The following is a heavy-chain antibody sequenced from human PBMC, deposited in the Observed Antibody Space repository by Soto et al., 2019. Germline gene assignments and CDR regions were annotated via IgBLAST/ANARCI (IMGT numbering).Heavy chain of an antibody. CDR2: MNPNSGNT. CDR1: GYTFTSYD. Sequence: ASVKVSCKASGYTFTSYDINWVRQATGQGLEWMGWMNPNSGNTGYAQKFQGRVTMTRNTSISTAYMELSSLRSEDTAVYYCARSGVTVSYYYYMDVWGKGTTVTVSS. V-gene: IGHV1-8*01. CDR3: ARSGVTVSYYYYMDV. J-gene: IGHJ6*03. D-gene: IGHD2-21*02.